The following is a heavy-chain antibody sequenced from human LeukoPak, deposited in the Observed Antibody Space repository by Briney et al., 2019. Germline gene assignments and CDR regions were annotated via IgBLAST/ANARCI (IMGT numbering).Heavy chain of an antibody. J-gene: IGHJ4*02. CDR2: ISGSGGST. D-gene: IGHD6-6*01. V-gene: IGHV3-23*01. CDR1: GFTFSSYA. CDR3: AKDLTSYSSWGGFDY. Sequence: GGSLRLSCAASGFTFSSYAMSWVRQAPGKGLEWVSAISGSGGSTYYADSVKGRFTISRDNSKNTLYLQMNSLRAEDTAVYYCAKDLTSYSSWGGFDYWGQGTLVTVSS.